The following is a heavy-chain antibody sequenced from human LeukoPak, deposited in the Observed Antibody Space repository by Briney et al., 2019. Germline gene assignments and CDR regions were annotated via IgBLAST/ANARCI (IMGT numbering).Heavy chain of an antibody. CDR1: GFTFRAFG. Sequence: GGSLRLSCEASGFTFRAFGMHWVRQAPGKGLEWVAVIRRDGSNIFYGDSVKGRFTISRDNTKNSLYLQMDSLRLEDTALYYCAKSKYCSTASCYTGLDHWGRGTLVTVSS. V-gene: IGHV3-30*02. CDR3: AKSKYCSTASCYTGLDH. CDR2: IRRDGSNI. D-gene: IGHD2-2*02. J-gene: IGHJ4*02.